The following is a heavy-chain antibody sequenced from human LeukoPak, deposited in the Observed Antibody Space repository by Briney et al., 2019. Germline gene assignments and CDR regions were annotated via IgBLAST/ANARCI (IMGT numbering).Heavy chain of an antibody. CDR1: GGSISSGGYY. V-gene: IGHV4-31*03. CDR2: IYYSGST. J-gene: IGHJ4*02. Sequence: SETLSLTCTVSGGSISSGGYYRSWIRQHPGKGLEWIGYIYYSGSTYYNPSLKSRVTISVDTSKNQFSLKLSSVTAADTAVYYCARSLGYCSSTSCYTSENFGYWGQGTLVTVSS. CDR3: ARSLGYCSSTSCYTSENFGY. D-gene: IGHD2-2*02.